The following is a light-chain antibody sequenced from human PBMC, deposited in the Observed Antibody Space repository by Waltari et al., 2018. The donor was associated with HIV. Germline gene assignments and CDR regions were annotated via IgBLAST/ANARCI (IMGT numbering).Light chain of an antibody. CDR3: AAWDDSLNGWV. CDR1: RSTIGSNT. CDR2: SNN. Sequence: QSVLTQPPSASGTPGQRVTISCSGSRSTIGSNTVSWYQQLPGTAPNLFIYSNNQRPSGVPDRFSGSKSGTSASLAISGLQSEDEADYYCAAWDDSLNGWVFGGGTKLTVV. J-gene: IGLJ3*02. V-gene: IGLV1-44*01.